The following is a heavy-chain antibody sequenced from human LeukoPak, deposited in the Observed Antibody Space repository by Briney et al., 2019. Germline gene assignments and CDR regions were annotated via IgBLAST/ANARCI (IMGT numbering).Heavy chain of an antibody. J-gene: IGHJ5*02. V-gene: IGHV3-23*01. D-gene: IGHD1-26*01. CDR2: ISGSGGSK. CDR3: AKDTLRSRPNWFDP. CDR1: GFTFSSYA. Sequence: GGSLRLSCEASGFTFSSYAMSWVRQAPGKGLEWVSGISGSGGSKYYADSVKGRFTISRDNSKNTLYLQMNSLRAEDTGVYYCAKDTLRSRPNWFDPWGQGTLVTVSS.